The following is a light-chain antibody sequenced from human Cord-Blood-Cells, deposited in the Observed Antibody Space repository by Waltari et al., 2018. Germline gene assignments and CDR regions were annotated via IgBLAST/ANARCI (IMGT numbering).Light chain of an antibody. Sequence: EFVWTQSAATLSLSPGERATLTGRSSQSVSSYLAWYQQKPGQAPRLLIYGASTRASGIPARFSGSGSGTDFTLTISSLEPEDVAVYYCQQHSNWPVTFGQGTKVDIK. V-gene: IGKV3-11*01. CDR2: GAS. J-gene: IGKJ1*01. CDR3: QQHSNWPVT. CDR1: QSVSSY.